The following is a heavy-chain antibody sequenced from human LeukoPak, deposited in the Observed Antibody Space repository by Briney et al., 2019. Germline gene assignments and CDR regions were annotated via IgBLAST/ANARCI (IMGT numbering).Heavy chain of an antibody. J-gene: IGHJ4*02. CDR3: ARQSDKAAGGTFAFDY. CDR2: INTSRST. D-gene: IGHD6-13*01. CDR1: GDSISTYY. Sequence: SETLSLTCTVSGDSISTYYWSWIRQPAGKGLEWIGRINTSRSTNYNPSLKSRVTMSVDTSKNQFSLKLSSVTAADTAVYYCARQSDKAAGGTFAFDYWGQGALVTVS. V-gene: IGHV4-4*07.